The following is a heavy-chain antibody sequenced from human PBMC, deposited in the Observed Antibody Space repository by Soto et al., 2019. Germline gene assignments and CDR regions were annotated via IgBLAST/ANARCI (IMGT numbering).Heavy chain of an antibody. V-gene: IGHV3-9*01. CDR2: ISWKGDRV. D-gene: IGHD3-3*01. CDR3: VRDTYYDFWSGPGGPFDL. Sequence: QLVQSGGGVVQPGRSLRLSCVASGFTFEDQAMHWVRQAPGKGLEWVSGISWKGDRVGYADSVKGRFTISRDNAKKSLALQMNSLRADDTAFYFCVRDTYYDFWSGPGGPFDLWGPGTMVTVSS. CDR1: GFTFEDQA. J-gene: IGHJ3*01.